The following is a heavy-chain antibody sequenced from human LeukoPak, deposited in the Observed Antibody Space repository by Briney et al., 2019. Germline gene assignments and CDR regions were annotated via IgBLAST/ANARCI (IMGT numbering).Heavy chain of an antibody. CDR1: GFTFSSYG. CDR3: AMNGAMVRGVIYYYMDV. D-gene: IGHD3-10*01. CDR2: ISGSGGST. J-gene: IGHJ6*03. V-gene: IGHV3-23*01. Sequence: GGSLRLSCAASGFTFSSYGMSWVRQAPGKGLEWVSAISGSGGSTYYADSAKGRFTISRDNSKNTLYLQMNSLRAEDTAVYYCAMNGAMVRGVIYYYMDVWGKGTTVTVSS.